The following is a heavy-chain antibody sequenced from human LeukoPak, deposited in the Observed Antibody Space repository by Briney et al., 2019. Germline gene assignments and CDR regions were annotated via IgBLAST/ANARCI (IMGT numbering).Heavy chain of an antibody. D-gene: IGHD3-10*01. J-gene: IGHJ5*02. Sequence: PSETLSLTCTVSGYSISSGYYWGWIRQPPGKGLEWIGSIYHSGSTYYNPSLKSRVTISVDTSKNQFSLKLSSVTAADTAVYYCARNMVRGARGWFDPWGQGTLVTVSS. V-gene: IGHV4-38-2*02. CDR3: ARNMVRGARGWFDP. CDR2: IYHSGST. CDR1: GYSISSGYY.